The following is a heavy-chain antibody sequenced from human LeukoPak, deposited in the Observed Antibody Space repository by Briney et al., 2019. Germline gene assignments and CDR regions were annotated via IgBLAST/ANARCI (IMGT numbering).Heavy chain of an antibody. Sequence: PGGSLRLSCAASGFTFSSYGMHWVRQAPGKGLEWVAVISYDGSNKYYADSVKGRFTISRDNSKNTLYLQMNSLRAEDTAAYYCASSSLDFDYWGQGTLVTVSS. CDR3: ASSSLDFDY. CDR1: GFTFSSYG. CDR2: ISYDGSNK. V-gene: IGHV3-30*03. J-gene: IGHJ4*02. D-gene: IGHD6-6*01.